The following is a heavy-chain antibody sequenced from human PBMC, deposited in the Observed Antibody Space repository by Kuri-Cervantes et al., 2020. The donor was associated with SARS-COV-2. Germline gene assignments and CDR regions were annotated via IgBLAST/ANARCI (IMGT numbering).Heavy chain of an antibody. V-gene: IGHV4-38-2*01. CDR1: GYSISSGYY. D-gene: IGHD6-25*01. CDR3: ARQIASVQGAFDI. J-gene: IGHJ3*02. CDR2: IYYSGST. Sequence: SQTLSLTCAVSGYSISSGYYWGWIRQPPGKGLEWIGSIYYSGSTYYNPSLKSRVTISVDTSKNQFSLKLSSVTAADTAVYYCARQIASVQGAFDIWGQGTVVTVSS.